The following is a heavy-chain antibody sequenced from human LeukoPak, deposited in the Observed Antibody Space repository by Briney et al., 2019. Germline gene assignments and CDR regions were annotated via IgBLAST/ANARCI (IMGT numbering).Heavy chain of an antibody. D-gene: IGHD7-27*01. CDR2: ISGSGSGSAI. CDR3: AREAKLGFHYFDS. V-gene: IGHV3-48*02. CDR1: GFTVSTSY. J-gene: IGHJ4*02. Sequence: GGSLRLSCAASGFTVSTSYMNWVRQAPGRGLEWVSYISGSGSGSAIYYADSVKGRFTISRDNAKKTLFLQMNSLRDEDTAVYYCAREAKLGFHYFDSWGQGTLVTVSS.